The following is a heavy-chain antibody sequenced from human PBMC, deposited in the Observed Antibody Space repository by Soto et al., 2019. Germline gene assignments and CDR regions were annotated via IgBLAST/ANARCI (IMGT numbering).Heavy chain of an antibody. CDR3: ARDLQYSRVFYGMDV. CDR1: GGSISSGGYY. J-gene: IGHJ6*02. V-gene: IGHV4-31*03. D-gene: IGHD6-13*01. Sequence: QVQLQESGPGLVKPSQTLSLTCTVSGGSISSGGYYWSWIRQHPGNGLEWFGYIYYSGSTYYNPSLKSRVTISVATSKNQFSLKLSSVTAADTAVYYCARDLQYSRVFYGMDVWGQGTTVTVSS. CDR2: IYYSGST.